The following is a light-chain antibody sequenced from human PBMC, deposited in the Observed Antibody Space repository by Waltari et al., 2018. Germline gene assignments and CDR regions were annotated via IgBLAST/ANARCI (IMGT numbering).Light chain of an antibody. Sequence: SVLTQPPSVSAAPAQKVTISCSGSRSNIGHFYVSWYQQFPGTAPKLLMYDNDKRPSGIPDRFSGSKSGTSATLGITGLQTGDEADYYCGTWDSSLSVQVFGGVTKLTVL. J-gene: IGLJ3*02. V-gene: IGLV1-51*01. CDR2: DND. CDR1: RSNIGHFY. CDR3: GTWDSSLSVQV.